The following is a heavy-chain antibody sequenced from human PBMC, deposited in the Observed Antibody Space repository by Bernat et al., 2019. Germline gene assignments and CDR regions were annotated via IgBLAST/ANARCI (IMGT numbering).Heavy chain of an antibody. CDR1: GFTFSTYA. CDR2: ISNNGVTT. Sequence: EVQLVESGGYLVQPGGSLRLSCVASGFTFSTYAMHWVRQAPGKGLEFVSGISNNGVTTYYANSVKVRFIISRDNSKNTLFLQMSSLRAEDMAVEYGARTTYSYSWPPGFWGQGTLVTVSS. J-gene: IGHJ4*02. V-gene: IGHV3-64*01. CDR3: ARTTYSYSWPPGF. D-gene: IGHD2-15*01.